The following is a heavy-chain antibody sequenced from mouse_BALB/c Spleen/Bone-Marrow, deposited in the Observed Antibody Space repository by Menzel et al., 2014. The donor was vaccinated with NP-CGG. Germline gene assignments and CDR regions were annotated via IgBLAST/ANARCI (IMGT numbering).Heavy chain of an antibody. D-gene: IGHD1-1*01. CDR2: INPYNGDT. Sequence: VQLQQSGPELVKPGASVKISCKASGYSFTGYFMNWVMPSHGKSLEWIGRINPYNGDTFYNQKFKGKATLTVDKSSSTAHMELRSLASEDSAVYYCARVTTDWYFDVWGAGTTVTVSS. J-gene: IGHJ1*01. V-gene: IGHV1-20*02. CDR1: GYSFTGYF. CDR3: ARVTTDWYFDV.